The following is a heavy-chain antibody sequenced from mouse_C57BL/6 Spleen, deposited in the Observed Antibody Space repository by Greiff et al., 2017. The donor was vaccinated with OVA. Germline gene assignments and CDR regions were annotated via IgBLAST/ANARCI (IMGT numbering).Heavy chain of an antibody. V-gene: IGHV1-63*01. CDR3: ARGDGYFPDY. D-gene: IGHD2-3*01. Sequence: QVQLQQSGAELVRPGTSVEMSCKASGYTFTNYWIGWAKQRPGHGLEWIGDIYPGGGYTNYNEKFKGKATLTADKSSSTAYMQFSSLTSEDSAIYYCARGDGYFPDYWGQGTTLTVSS. J-gene: IGHJ2*01. CDR1: GYTFTNYW. CDR2: IYPGGGYT.